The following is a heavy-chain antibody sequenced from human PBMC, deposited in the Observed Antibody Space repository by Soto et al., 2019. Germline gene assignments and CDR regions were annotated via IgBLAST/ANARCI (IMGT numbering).Heavy chain of an antibody. V-gene: IGHV2-5*01. J-gene: IGHJ4*02. CDR3: AHSLSLTLYGTSGYIFDY. CDR1: GFSLSTSGVG. D-gene: IGHD3-9*01. Sequence: QITLNESGPTLVRPTQTLTLTCTFSGFSLSTSGVGVAWIRQPPGKALEWLALIYWNDDKRYSPSLKSRLTTAKDTSKNQVVLTMTNIDTVDTATYYCAHSLSLTLYGTSGYIFDYWGQGTLVTVSS. CDR2: IYWNDDK.